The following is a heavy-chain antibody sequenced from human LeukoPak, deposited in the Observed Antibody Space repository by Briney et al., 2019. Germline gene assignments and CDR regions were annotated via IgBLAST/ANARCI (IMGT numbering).Heavy chain of an antibody. CDR1: GFTFSNYA. D-gene: IGHD3-10*01. CDR3: VRDRAPWGGALGGAKGMDV. Sequence: GKSLRLSCAASGFTFSNYAFHWVRQPPGKGLEWAAVISYEGGVTYYADSVKGRFTISRDNSKNTLDLQMNSLRVKDTAVYYCVRDRAPWGGALGGAKGMDVWGEGTTVAVSS. CDR2: ISYEGGVT. J-gene: IGHJ6*04. V-gene: IGHV3-30*04.